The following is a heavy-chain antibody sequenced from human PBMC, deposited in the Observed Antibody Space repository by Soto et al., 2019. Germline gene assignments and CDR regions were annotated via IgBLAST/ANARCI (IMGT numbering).Heavy chain of an antibody. V-gene: IGHV3-72*01. CDR1: GFIFSDHY. J-gene: IGHJ4*02. D-gene: IGHD1-26*01. Sequence: VQLVESGGGLVQPGGSLRLSCAASGFIFSDHYMDWVRQAPGKGLEWVGRIKNKANSYTTEYAASVKGRFTISRDDSKNSMYLQMNSLKNEDTAVYYCNRISLVGATGGRYFDYWGQGTLLTVSS. CDR3: NRISLVGATGGRYFDY. CDR2: IKNKANSYTT.